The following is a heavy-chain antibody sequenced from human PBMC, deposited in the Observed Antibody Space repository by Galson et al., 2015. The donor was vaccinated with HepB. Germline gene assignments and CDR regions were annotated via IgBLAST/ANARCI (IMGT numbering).Heavy chain of an antibody. D-gene: IGHD1-26*01. CDR3: ARDSGSYYRKGWFDP. CDR1: GYTFTSYH. Sequence: SVKVSCKASGYTFTSYHMHWVRQAPGQGLEWMGIINPSGGSTSYAQKFQGRVTMTRDTSTSTVYMELSSLRSEDTAVYYCARDSGSYYRKGWFDPWGQGTLATVSS. V-gene: IGHV1-46*01. CDR2: INPSGGST. J-gene: IGHJ5*02.